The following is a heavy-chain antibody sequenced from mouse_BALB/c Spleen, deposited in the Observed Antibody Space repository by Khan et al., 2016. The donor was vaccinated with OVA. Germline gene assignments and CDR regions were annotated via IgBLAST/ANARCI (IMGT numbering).Heavy chain of an antibody. CDR3: TRDGYSPWFAY. CDR2: IDPENGNT. J-gene: IGHJ3*01. V-gene: IGHV14-1*02. D-gene: IGHD2-3*01. CDR1: GFNIKDYY. Sequence: EVQLKESGAELVRPGALVKLSCKASGFNIKDYYIHWVKQRPEQGLEWIGGIDPENGNTIYDPKFQGKATLTADKSSNTAYLQLSSLTSEYTAVYYCTRDGYSPWFAYWGQGTLVTVSA.